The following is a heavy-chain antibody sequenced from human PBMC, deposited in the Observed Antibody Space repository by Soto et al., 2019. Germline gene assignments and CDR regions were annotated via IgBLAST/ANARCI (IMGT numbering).Heavy chain of an antibody. V-gene: IGHV1-69*01. CDR3: ARRDGYNSDHYYGMDV. CDR1: GGSFSRYA. Sequence: QVQLVQSGAEVKKPGSSVKLSCKASGGSFSRYAVSWVRQAPGQGLEWMGGIIPMFGAPNYAQKFQGRVTITADESTRTVYMKLSSLGSEDTAVYYCARRDGYNSDHYYGMDVWGQGTTVTVSS. J-gene: IGHJ6*02. D-gene: IGHD5-12*01. CDR2: IIPMFGAP.